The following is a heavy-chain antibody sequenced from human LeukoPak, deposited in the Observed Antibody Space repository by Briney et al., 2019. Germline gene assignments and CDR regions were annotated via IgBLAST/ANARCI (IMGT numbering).Heavy chain of an antibody. CDR2: ISYDGSNK. J-gene: IGHJ5*02. D-gene: IGHD3-16*02. CDR3: ARGAIVQVYNWFDP. CDR1: GFTFSSYA. V-gene: IGHV3-30-3*01. Sequence: HPGRSLRLSCAASGFTFSSYAMHWVRQAPGKRLEWVAVISYDGSNKYYADSVKGRFTISRDNAKNSLYLQMNSLRAEDTAVYYCARGAIVQVYNWFDPWGQGTLVTVSS.